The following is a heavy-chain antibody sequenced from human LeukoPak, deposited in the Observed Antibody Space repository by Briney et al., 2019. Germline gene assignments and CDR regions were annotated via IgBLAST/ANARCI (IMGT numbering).Heavy chain of an antibody. CDR1: VYSFTFYC. V-gene: IGHV1-2*02. Sequence: ASVTVSFTSSVYSFTFYCIHWVRQAPGQGQEGMGCIDPNSGDTKYAQKFQGRVTMPRDTSTRTAYMELSRLRSDDTAVYFCARSGSTGYSLDYGGQGPLVTVS. CDR3: ARSGSTGYSLDY. D-gene: IGHD3-22*01. J-gene: IGHJ4*02. CDR2: IDPNSGDT.